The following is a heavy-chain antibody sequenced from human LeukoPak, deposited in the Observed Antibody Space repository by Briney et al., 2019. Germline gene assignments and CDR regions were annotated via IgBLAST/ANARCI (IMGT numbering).Heavy chain of an antibody. Sequence: GGSLRLSCAASGFTFSNYWMTWVRQAPGKGLEWVANIRQDGSDKYYVDSVKGRFTISRDNAKNSLYLQMNSLRAEDTAVYYCASLEGSGGEWEKPTDYWGQGTLVTVSS. V-gene: IGHV3-7*01. CDR3: ASLEGSGGEWEKPTDY. CDR1: GFTFSNYW. CDR2: IRQDGSDK. J-gene: IGHJ4*02. D-gene: IGHD1-26*01.